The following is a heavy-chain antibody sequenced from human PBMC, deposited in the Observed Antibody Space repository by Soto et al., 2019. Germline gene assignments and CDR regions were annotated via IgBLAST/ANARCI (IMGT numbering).Heavy chain of an antibody. Sequence: PSETLSLTCAVSDGSISSGGYSWSWIRQPPGKGLEWIGYIFHSGSTYYNPSLKSRVTISVDRSKNQFSLKLSSVTAADTAVYYCARSPGRTLDYWGQGTLVTVSS. V-gene: IGHV4-30-2*01. J-gene: IGHJ4*02. CDR2: IFHSGST. D-gene: IGHD3-10*01. CDR3: ARSPGRTLDY. CDR1: DGSISSGGYS.